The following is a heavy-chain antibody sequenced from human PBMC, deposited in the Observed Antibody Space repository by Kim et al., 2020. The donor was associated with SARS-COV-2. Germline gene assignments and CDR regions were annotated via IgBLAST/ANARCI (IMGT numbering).Heavy chain of an antibody. Sequence: FMGYYWTWIRQAPGTGLQWIGEITPTGTTNYDPSLRSRVTISVAASEKQFSLTLTSATAADTAVYYCARGKSEYFGSGRARSFDLWGRGSLAT. CDR3: ARGKSEYFGSGRARSFDL. J-gene: IGHJ2*01. CDR2: ITPTGTT. D-gene: IGHD3-10*01. CDR1: FMGYY. V-gene: IGHV4-34*01.